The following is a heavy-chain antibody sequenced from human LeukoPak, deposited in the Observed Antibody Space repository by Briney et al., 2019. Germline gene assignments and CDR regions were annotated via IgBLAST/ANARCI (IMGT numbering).Heavy chain of an antibody. CDR2: IYYSGST. CDR1: GGSISSYY. D-gene: IGHD4-17*01. V-gene: IGHV4-59*08. CDR3: ARRFYGDYYFDY. J-gene: IGHJ4*02. Sequence: SETLSLTCPVSGGSISSYYWSWIRQPPGKGLEWIGYIYYSGSTNYNPSLKSRVTISVDTSKNQFSLKLSSVTAADTAVYYCARRFYGDYYFDYWGQGTLVTVSS.